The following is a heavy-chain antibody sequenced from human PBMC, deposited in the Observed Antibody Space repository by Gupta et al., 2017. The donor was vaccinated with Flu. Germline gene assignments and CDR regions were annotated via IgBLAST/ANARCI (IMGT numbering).Heavy chain of an antibody. D-gene: IGHD3-22*01. CDR3: VRDRSCSPTSCYAVDHYYFGMDV. CDR1: GFSFGAYA. V-gene: IGHV3-64*01. J-gene: IGHJ6*02. Sequence: EVQLVESGGGLVQPGGSLRLSCAASGFSFGAYAMHWVRQAPGKGLEYVSTVSINGANTYYAKSVKGRFTISRDNSMKTLYLHMGRLRPEDTAVYYCVRDRSCSPTSCYAVDHYYFGMDVWGQGTTVTVSS. CDR2: VSINGANT.